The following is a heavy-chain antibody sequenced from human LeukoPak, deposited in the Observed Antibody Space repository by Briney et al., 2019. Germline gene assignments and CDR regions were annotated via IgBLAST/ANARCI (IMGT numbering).Heavy chain of an antibody. J-gene: IGHJ4*02. Sequence: PGGSLRLSCAASGFTFNSYAMHWVRQAPGRGLEWVAVISYDGSNKYYADSVKGRFTISRDNSKNTLYLQMNSLRAEDTAVYYCAKDPTARIVVVPAANPPLHWGQGTLVTVSS. CDR3: AKDPTARIVVVPAANPPLH. CDR2: ISYDGSNK. V-gene: IGHV3-30-3*01. CDR1: GFTFNSYA. D-gene: IGHD2-2*01.